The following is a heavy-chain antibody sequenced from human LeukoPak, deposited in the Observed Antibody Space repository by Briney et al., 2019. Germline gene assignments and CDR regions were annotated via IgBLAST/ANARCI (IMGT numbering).Heavy chain of an antibody. D-gene: IGHD6-13*01. V-gene: IGHV3-21*01. CDR3: ARGSSSWSYFDY. J-gene: IGHJ4*02. CDR2: ISSSSSYI. CDR1: GFTFSIYS. Sequence: GGSLRLSCAASGFTFSIYSMNWVRQAPGKGLEWVSSISSSSSYIYYADSVKGRFTISRDNAKNSLYLQMNSLRAEDTAVYYCARGSSSWSYFDYWGQGTLVTVSS.